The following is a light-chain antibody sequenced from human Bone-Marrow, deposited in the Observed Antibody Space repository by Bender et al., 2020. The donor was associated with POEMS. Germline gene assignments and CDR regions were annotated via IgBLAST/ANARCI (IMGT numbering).Light chain of an antibody. J-gene: IGLJ2*01. Sequence: QSALTQPASVSGSPGQSITISCTGTSSDVGAYNLVSWYQQHPGKAPKVIIYGVTPWPSGVPDRFSVSESRDAAFLTISALQAEDEADYYCCSYAGNRIVLFGRGTTLTAL. CDR3: CSYAGNRIVL. V-gene: IGLV2-23*02. CDR2: GVT. CDR1: SSDVGAYNL.